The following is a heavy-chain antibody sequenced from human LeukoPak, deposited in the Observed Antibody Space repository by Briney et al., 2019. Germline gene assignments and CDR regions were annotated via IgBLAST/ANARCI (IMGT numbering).Heavy chain of an antibody. D-gene: IGHD3-16*01. CDR1: GFTFSSYS. V-gene: IGHV3-21*01. Sequence: GGSMRLSCAASGFTFSSYSMNWVRQAPGKGLEWVSSIISSSSYIYYADSVKGRFTISRDNAKNSLYLQMNSLRAEDTAVYYCARDSGWGSSNWFDPWGQGTLVTVSS. J-gene: IGHJ5*02. CDR2: IISSSSYI. CDR3: ARDSGWGSSNWFDP.